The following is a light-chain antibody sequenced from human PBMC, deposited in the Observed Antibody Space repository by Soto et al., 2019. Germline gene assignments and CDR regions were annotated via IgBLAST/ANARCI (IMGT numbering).Light chain of an antibody. V-gene: IGKV3-20*01. Sequence: EIVLTQSPGTLSLSPGERATLSCRASQSVSSSYLAWYQQKPGQAPRLLIYGASSRATGIPDRFSGSGSGTAFTLTISRLEPEGTAVYYCQQYGSSPWTFGQGTKVEIK. CDR3: QQYGSSPWT. J-gene: IGKJ1*01. CDR1: QSVSSSY. CDR2: GAS.